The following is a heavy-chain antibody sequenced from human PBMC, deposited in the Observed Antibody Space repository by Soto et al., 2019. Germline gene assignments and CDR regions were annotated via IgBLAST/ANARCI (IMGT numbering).Heavy chain of an antibody. CDR1: GYTFTSYY. J-gene: IGHJ6*03. CDR2: INPSGGST. V-gene: IGHV1-46*03. CDR3: ARDHEPATLYYDYYYMYV. Sequence: QVHLVQSGAEVKKPGASVTVSCKASGYTFTSYYIHWVRQAPGQGLEWMGIINPSGGSTSYAQKCQGRVTMTRDTSKSTVYMEVSGLRSEDTAVYYCARDHEPATLYYDYYYMYVRGKGTTVTVSS. D-gene: IGHD2-2*01.